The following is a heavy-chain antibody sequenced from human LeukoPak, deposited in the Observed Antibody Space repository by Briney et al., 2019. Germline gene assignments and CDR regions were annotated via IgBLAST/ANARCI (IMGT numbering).Heavy chain of an antibody. CDR3: ARGYSATIDY. J-gene: IGHJ4*02. D-gene: IGHD5-24*01. V-gene: IGHV3-74*01. CDR2: INSDGSTT. CDR1: GFTFSSYW. Sequence: GGSLRLYCAASGFTFSSYWVHWVRQAPGKGLVWVSRINSDGSTTNYADSVKGRFTISRDNAKNTLYLQMNSLRVEDTAVYYCARGYSATIDYWGQGSLVTVSS.